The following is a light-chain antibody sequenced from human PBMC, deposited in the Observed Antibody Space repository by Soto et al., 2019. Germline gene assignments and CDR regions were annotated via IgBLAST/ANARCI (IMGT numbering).Light chain of an antibody. CDR1: QSVSSN. CDR2: GAS. CDR3: QQYHNWPIT. V-gene: IGKV3-15*01. J-gene: IGKJ5*01. Sequence: EIGMTESTATVCGVAEEIATVSSRASQSVSSNLAWYQQKPGQAPRLLIYGASTRATGIPARFSGSGSGTEFTLTISSLQSEAFALYCCQQYHNWPITFRQGTRLEI.